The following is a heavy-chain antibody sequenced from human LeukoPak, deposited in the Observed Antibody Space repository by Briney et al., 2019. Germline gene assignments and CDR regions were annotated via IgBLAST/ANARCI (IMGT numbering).Heavy chain of an antibody. V-gene: IGHV4-59*12. CDR3: ARGFCTNGVCSSDYFDY. Sequence: PSETLSLTCTVSGGSISIYYWSWIRQPPGKGLEWIGYIYYSGSTYYNPSLKSRCTISVDTSKNQLSLRLSSVTAADTAVYYCARGFCTNGVCSSDYFDYWGQGTLVTVSS. CDR1: GGSISIYY. J-gene: IGHJ4*02. D-gene: IGHD2-8*01. CDR2: IYYSGST.